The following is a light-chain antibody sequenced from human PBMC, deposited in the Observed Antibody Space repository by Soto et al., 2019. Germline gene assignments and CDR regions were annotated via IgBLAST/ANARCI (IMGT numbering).Light chain of an antibody. V-gene: IGKV1-5*03. J-gene: IGKJ2*01. CDR2: KAS. CDR3: QQYNSYSYT. CDR1: QIISSW. Sequence: DIQMTQSPSTLSASVADRVTITCRASQIISSWLAWYQQKPGKAPKLLIYKASSLESGVPSRFSGSGSWTEFTLTISSLQPDDFSTYYCQQYNSYSYTCGQGTKLEIK.